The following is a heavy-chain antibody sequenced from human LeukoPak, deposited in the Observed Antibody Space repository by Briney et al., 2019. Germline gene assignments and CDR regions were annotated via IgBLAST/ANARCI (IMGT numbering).Heavy chain of an antibody. CDR3: ARASLGGQLWLNQAFDI. Sequence: PGGSLRLSCAASGFTFSDYYMSWIRHAPGKGLEWVSYISISISYTNYTDSVKGRFTISRDKDKNSLYLQMNSLRAEDTAVYYCARASLGGQLWLNQAFDIWGQGTMVTVSS. V-gene: IGHV3-11*06. D-gene: IGHD5-18*01. CDR1: GFTFSDYY. J-gene: IGHJ3*02. CDR2: ISISISYT.